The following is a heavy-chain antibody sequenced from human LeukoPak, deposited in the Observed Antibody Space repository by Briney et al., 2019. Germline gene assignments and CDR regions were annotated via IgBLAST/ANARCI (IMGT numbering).Heavy chain of an antibody. CDR2: ISSSGSTI. Sequence: GGSLRLSCAASGFTFSSYGMSWVRQAPGKGLEWVSYISSSGSTIYYADSVKGRFTISRDNAKNSLYLQMNSLRAEDTAVYYCARILYSSSWIYWGQGTLVTVSS. CDR3: ARILYSSSWIY. D-gene: IGHD6-13*01. J-gene: IGHJ4*02. V-gene: IGHV3-48*04. CDR1: GFTFSSYG.